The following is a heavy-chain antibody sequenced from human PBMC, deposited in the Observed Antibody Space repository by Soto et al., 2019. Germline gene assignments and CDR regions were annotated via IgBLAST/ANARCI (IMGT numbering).Heavy chain of an antibody. Sequence: GGSLRLSCAASGFTFSSYAMSWVRQAPGKGLEWVSAISGSGGSTYYADSVKGRFTISRDNSKNTLYLQMNSLRAEDTAVYYCAKCFTYYYDSSGYGLNYFDYWGQGTLVTVSS. D-gene: IGHD3-22*01. J-gene: IGHJ4*02. CDR1: GFTFSSYA. CDR2: ISGSGGST. V-gene: IGHV3-23*01. CDR3: AKCFTYYYDSSGYGLNYFDY.